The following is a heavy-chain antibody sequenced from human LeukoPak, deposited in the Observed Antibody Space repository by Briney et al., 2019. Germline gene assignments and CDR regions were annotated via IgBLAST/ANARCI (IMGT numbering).Heavy chain of an antibody. J-gene: IGHJ5*02. CDR1: GGTFSIYA. Sequence: SVKVSCKASGGTFSIYAINWVRQAPGQGLEWMGGIIPLFGTPNYAQKFQGRVAITADESTNTAYMELNSLRSEDTAVYYCARGTEEYSKSSGWFDPWGQGTLVIVSS. CDR2: IIPLFGTP. V-gene: IGHV1-69*01. CDR3: ARGTEEYSKSSGWFDP. D-gene: IGHD6-6*01.